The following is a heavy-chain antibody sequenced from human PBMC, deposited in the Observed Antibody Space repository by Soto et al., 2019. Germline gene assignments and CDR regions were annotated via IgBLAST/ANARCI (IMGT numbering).Heavy chain of an antibody. CDR2: TYITVDS. V-gene: IGHV4-4*07. D-gene: IGHD3-3*01. CDR1: GGSITSYY. J-gene: IGHJ6*02. Sequence: PSETLSLTCTISGGSITSYYWSWIRQPAGKGLEWIGRTYITVDSNYSPSLKSRVTMSLDTSKNQFSLKLSSATAADTAVYYCATDLRVFGGMAVWGRGTRVTVSS. CDR3: ATDLRVFGGMAV.